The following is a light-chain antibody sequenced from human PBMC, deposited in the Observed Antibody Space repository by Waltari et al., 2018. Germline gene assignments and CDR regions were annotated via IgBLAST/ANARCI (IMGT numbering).Light chain of an antibody. J-gene: IGLJ1*01. CDR1: SSDIGAYNF. Sequence: QSALTQPASVSGSPGQSITISCTGTSSDIGAYNFVFWYQKHPGKAPKVMIYDVNKRPSGVSSRFSGSKSGNTASLTISGLQAEDEADYYCSSYTTGSTRYVFGSGTKVTVL. CDR3: SSYTTGSTRYV. V-gene: IGLV2-14*03. CDR2: DVN.